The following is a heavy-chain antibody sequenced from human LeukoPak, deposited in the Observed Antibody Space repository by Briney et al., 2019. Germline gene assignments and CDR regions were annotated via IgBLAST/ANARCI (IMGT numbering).Heavy chain of an antibody. CDR3: ARTFLVETTQDFQH. J-gene: IGHJ1*01. D-gene: IGHD4-11*01. CDR2: ISAYNGNT. V-gene: IGHV1-18*01. CDR1: GYPFTSYG. Sequence: GASVKVSCKASGYPFTSYGISWVRQAPGQGLEWMGWISAYNGNTNYAQKLQGRVTMTTDTSTSTAYMELRRLRSDDTAVYYCARTFLVETTQDFQHWGQGTLVTVSS.